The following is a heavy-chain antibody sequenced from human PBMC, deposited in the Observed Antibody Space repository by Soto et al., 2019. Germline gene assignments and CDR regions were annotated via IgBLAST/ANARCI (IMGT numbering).Heavy chain of an antibody. J-gene: IGHJ3*02. CDR2: IIPILGIA. V-gene: IGHV1-69*02. D-gene: IGHD4-4*01. CDR3: AGYSSGDAFDI. Sequence: QVQLVQSGAEVKKPGSSVKVSCKASGGTFSSYTISWVRQAPGQGLEWMGRIIPILGIANYAQKFQGRVTITADKSTSTAYMELSSLRSEDTAVYYCAGYSSGDAFDIWGQGTMVTVSS. CDR1: GGTFSSYT.